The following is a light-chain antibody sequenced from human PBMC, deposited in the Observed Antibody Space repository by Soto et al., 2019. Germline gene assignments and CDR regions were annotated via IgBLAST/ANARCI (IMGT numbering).Light chain of an antibody. CDR2: GAS. Sequence: EIVMTQCPATLSVSPGERATLSCRASQSVSSNLAWYQQKPGQAPRLLIYGASTRATGIPARFSGSGSGTEFTLTISSLQSEDFAVYYCQQYNNWLFTFGPGTKVDIK. J-gene: IGKJ3*01. CDR3: QQYNNWLFT. V-gene: IGKV3-15*01. CDR1: QSVSSN.